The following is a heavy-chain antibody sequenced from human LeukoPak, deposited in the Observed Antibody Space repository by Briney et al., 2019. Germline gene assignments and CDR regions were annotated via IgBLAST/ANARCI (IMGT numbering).Heavy chain of an antibody. J-gene: IGHJ5*02. CDR1: GGSISSSSYY. CDR2: IYYSGST. D-gene: IGHD2-2*01. Sequence: KPTETLSLTCTVSGGSISSSSYYWGWIRQPPGNGLEWIGSIYYSGSTYYNPSLKSRVTISVDTSKNQFSLKLSSVTAADTAVYYCARHLGDVVVVPAAKNWFDPWGQGTLVTVSS. CDR3: ARHLGDVVVVPAAKNWFDP. V-gene: IGHV4-39*01.